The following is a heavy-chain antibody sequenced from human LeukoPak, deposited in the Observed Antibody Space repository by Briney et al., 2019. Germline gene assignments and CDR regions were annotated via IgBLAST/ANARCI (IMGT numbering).Heavy chain of an antibody. Sequence: GGSLRLSCAASAFTFSSYGMHWVRQAPGKGLEWVAFIRYDGSNKYYADSVKGRFTVSRDNSKNTLYLQMKSLRAEDTAVYYCAKGGGYEAQYYYYYLDVWGKGTTVTISS. CDR2: IRYDGSNK. CDR3: AKGGGYEAQYYYYYLDV. D-gene: IGHD5-12*01. J-gene: IGHJ6*03. V-gene: IGHV3-30*02. CDR1: AFTFSSYG.